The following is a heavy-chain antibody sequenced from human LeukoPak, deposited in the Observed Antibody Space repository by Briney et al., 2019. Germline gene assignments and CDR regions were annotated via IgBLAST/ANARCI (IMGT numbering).Heavy chain of an antibody. CDR1: RYSFTVYY. CDR2: INPNSGGT. CDR3: ARLDPPTPLWPRLYFVY. J-gene: IGHJ4*02. D-gene: IGHD5-18*01. V-gene: IGHV1-2*02. Sequence: GASVKVSCKASRYSFTVYYLHWVRQAPGQGLEWMGWINPNSGGTNYAQKFQGRVTMTRDTSSSTAYMELSRLRSGDTAVYYCARLDPPTPLWPRLYFVYWGQGVLVSVSS.